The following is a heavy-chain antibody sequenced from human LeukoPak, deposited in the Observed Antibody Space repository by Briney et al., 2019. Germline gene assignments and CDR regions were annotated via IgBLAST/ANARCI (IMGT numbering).Heavy chain of an antibody. D-gene: IGHD3-10*01. CDR3: ARGRGPYYCVMDV. CDR2: INPNSGGT. J-gene: IGHJ6*02. Sequence: ASVKVSCKASGYTFTGYYIHWVRQAPGQGREWMGWINPNSGGTKYAQKFQGRVTMTRDTSISTAYMELRRLTADDTAVYYCARGRGPYYCVMDVWGQGTTVTVSS. V-gene: IGHV1-2*02. CDR1: GYTFTGYY.